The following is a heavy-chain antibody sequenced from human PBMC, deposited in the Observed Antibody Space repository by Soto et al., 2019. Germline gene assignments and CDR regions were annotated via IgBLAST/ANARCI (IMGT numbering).Heavy chain of an antibody. J-gene: IGHJ5*02. D-gene: IGHD2-2*01. CDR2: IYYSGST. CDR1: GGSISSGGYY. CDR3: ARDVPGKYCSSTSCYARPYNWFDP. V-gene: IGHV4-31*03. Sequence: TLSLTCTVSGGSISSGGYYWSWIRQHPGKGLEWIGYIYYSGSTYYNPSLKSRVTISVDTSKNQFSLKLSSVTAADTAVYYCARDVPGKYCSSTSCYARPYNWFDPWGQGTLVTVSS.